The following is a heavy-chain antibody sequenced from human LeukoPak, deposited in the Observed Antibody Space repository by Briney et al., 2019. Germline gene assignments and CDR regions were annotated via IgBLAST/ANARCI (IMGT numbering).Heavy chain of an antibody. D-gene: IGHD1-14*01. CDR2: INHSGST. J-gene: IGHJ5*02. CDR1: GGFFSGYY. CDR3: ARGRRNTNWFDP. V-gene: IGHV4-34*01. Sequence: SETLSLTCAVYGGFFSGYYWSWIRQPPGKGLEWIGEINHSGSTNYNPSLKSRVTISVDTSKNQFSLKLSSVTAADTAVYYCARGRRNTNWFDPWGQGTLVTVSS.